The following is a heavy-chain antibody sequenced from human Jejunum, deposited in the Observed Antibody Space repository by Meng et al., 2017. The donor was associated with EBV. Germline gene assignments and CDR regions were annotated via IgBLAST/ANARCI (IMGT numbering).Heavy chain of an antibody. CDR1: VAGGFCNSYS. D-gene: IGHD6-19*01. CDR2: TFYRSMWYN. Sequence: GPGLGMLSPTLSLPCAISVAGGFCNSYSWNWIRQSPSRGLEWMGRTFYRSMWYNHYAPSVESRITINAYTSNHQFSLQLNSVTPADTAVYDCTRDSTAGCVDYWGQGTLVTVSS. CDR3: TRDSTAGCVDY. V-gene: IGHV6-1*01. J-gene: IGHJ4*02.